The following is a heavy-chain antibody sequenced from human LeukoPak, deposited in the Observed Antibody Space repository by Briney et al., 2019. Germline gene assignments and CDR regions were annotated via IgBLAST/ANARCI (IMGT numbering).Heavy chain of an antibody. V-gene: IGHV3-30*03. Sequence: GGSLRLSCAASGFTFSSYGMHWVRQAPGKGLEWVAVISYDGSNKYYADSVKGRFIISRDNSKNTLYLQMNSLRAEDTAVYYCASLNLRMATIGGWGQGTLVTVSS. CDR3: ASLNLRMATIGG. J-gene: IGHJ4*02. D-gene: IGHD5-24*01. CDR2: ISYDGSNK. CDR1: GFTFSSYG.